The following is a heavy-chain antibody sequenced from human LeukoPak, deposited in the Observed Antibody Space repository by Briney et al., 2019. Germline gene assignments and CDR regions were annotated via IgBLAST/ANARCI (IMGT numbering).Heavy chain of an antibody. CDR1: GYTFTSYG. V-gene: IGHV1-18*01. CDR3: ARGYGNFDY. D-gene: IGHD4-17*01. CDR2: ISPYNTNT. Sequence: GASVKVSCKASGYTFTSYGISWVRQAPGQGLEWMGWISPYNTNTNNVQNLQARVTMTTDTSTSTAYMELKSLRSDDTAVYYCARGYGNFDYWGQGTLVTVSS. J-gene: IGHJ4*02.